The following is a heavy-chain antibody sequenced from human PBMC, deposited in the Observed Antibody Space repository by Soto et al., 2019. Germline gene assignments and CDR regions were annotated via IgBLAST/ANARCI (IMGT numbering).Heavy chain of an antibody. Sequence: SETLSLTCTVSGGSISSYYWSWIRQPPGKGLEWIGYSYYSGSTNYNPSLKSRVTISVDTSKNQFSLKLSSVTAADTAVYYCARLLVVVVIDSDGMDVWGQGTTVTVSS. D-gene: IGHD2-15*01. CDR1: GGSISSYY. V-gene: IGHV4-59*08. J-gene: IGHJ6*02. CDR3: ARLLVVVVIDSDGMDV. CDR2: SYYSGST.